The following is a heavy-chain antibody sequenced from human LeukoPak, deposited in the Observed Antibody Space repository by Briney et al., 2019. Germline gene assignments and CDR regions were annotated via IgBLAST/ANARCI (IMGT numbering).Heavy chain of an antibody. Sequence: PGGSLRLSCAASGFTFDDYAMHWVRQAPGKGLEWVSGISWKSDRIDYAGSVKGRFTISRDNAKNSLYLQMNSLRAEDTAVYYCSRDREPAAWMSWFDPWGQGTLVTVSS. CDR2: ISWKSDRI. V-gene: IGHV3-9*01. CDR1: GFTFDDYA. J-gene: IGHJ5*02. D-gene: IGHD2-2*01. CDR3: SRDREPAAWMSWFDP.